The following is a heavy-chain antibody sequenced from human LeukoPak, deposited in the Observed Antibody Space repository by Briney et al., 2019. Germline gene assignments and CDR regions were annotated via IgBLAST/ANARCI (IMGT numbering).Heavy chain of an antibody. D-gene: IGHD1-7*01. Sequence: SETLSLTCAVYGRSFSGYYWTWVRQPPGKGLEWIAEIGHSGTSTYNPSLKSRVTISVDAYKNQFSLKLRFVTAADTAVYYCARFHWNYEPYWGQGTLVTVSS. CDR3: ARFHWNYEPY. V-gene: IGHV4-34*01. CDR1: GRSFSGYY. J-gene: IGHJ4*02. CDR2: IGHSGTS.